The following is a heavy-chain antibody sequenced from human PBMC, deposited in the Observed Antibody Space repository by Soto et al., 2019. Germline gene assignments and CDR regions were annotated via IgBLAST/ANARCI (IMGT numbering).Heavy chain of an antibody. Sequence: SVKVSCKASGGTFSSYAISWVRQAPGQGLEWMGGIIPIFGTANYAQKFQGRVAITADESTSTAYMELSSLRSEDTAVYYCAEGGYNNYFDYWGQGTLVTVSS. CDR1: GGTFSSYA. D-gene: IGHD5-12*01. CDR2: IIPIFGTA. V-gene: IGHV1-69*13. CDR3: AEGGYNNYFDY. J-gene: IGHJ4*02.